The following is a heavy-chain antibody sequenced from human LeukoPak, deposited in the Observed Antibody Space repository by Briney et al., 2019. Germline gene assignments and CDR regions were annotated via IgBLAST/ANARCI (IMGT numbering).Heavy chain of an antibody. V-gene: IGHV3-11*01. CDR1: GFTFSDYY. J-gene: IGHJ6*02. CDR3: AKLTTITGMDV. Sequence: GGSLRLSCAASGFTFSDYYMTWIRQAPGKGLEWVSYITSSGTTGYYADSVKGRFTISRDNAKNSLYLQLNSLRAEDTAVYYCAKLTTITGMDVWGQGTTVTVSS. CDR2: ITSSGTTG. D-gene: IGHD3-9*01.